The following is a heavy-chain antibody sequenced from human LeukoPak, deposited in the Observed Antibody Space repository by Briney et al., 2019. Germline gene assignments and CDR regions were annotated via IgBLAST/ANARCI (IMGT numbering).Heavy chain of an antibody. CDR1: EFTFSTYS. Sequence: GGSLRLSCAASEFTFSTYSMNWIRQAPGKGLEWVSYISISGSTIYYADSVKGRFTISRDNARKSLYLQMTGLRAEDTAVYYCARVRDGYKLDYWGQGTLVTVSS. CDR3: ARVRDGYKLDY. J-gene: IGHJ4*02. V-gene: IGHV3-48*04. D-gene: IGHD5-24*01. CDR2: ISISGSTI.